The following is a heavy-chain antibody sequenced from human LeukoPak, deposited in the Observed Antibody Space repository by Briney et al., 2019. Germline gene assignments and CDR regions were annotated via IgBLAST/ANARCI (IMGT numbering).Heavy chain of an antibody. D-gene: IGHD3-22*01. J-gene: IGHJ4*02. CDR1: GYTFTGYY. Sequence: ASVKVSCKASGYTFTGYYMHWVRQAPGQGLEWMGWINPNSGGTNYAQQFQGRLTMTRDTSISTAYMELSRLRSDDTAVYYCARLYYYDSSGYSDDYWGQGTLVTVSS. CDR2: INPNSGGT. CDR3: ARLYYYDSSGYSDDY. V-gene: IGHV1-2*02.